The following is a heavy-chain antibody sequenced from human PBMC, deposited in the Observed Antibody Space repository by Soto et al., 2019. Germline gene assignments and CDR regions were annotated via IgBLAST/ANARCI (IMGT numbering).Heavy chain of an antibody. V-gene: IGHV1-18*01. CDR3: ARTEGRSTRGDY. J-gene: IGHJ4*02. CDR1: GYSFTTYG. Sequence: QVQLVQSGAEVKKPGASVRVSCKASGYSFTTYGVTWVRKAPGQGLEWMGWISTYNGDTRVAQQNQGRVTLTTDTSTNAAHMELRSMRSDDTAIYYCARTEGRSTRGDYWGQGTLFTVSS. D-gene: IGHD2-8*01. CDR2: ISTYNGDT.